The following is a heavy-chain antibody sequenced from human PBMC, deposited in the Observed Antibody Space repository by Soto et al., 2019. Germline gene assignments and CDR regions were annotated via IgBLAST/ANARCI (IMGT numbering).Heavy chain of an antibody. Sequence: LRLSCEASGFKFDDYMMHWVRQAPGKGLEWISLISWDGGSIDYADSIKGRFTVSRDNSKTSLYLHMHSLTSDDSALYFCAKEGNGGSSLDSWGQGTLVTVSS. J-gene: IGHJ5*01. CDR3: AKEGNGGSSLDS. CDR1: GFKFDDYM. V-gene: IGHV3-43*01. CDR2: ISWDGGSI. D-gene: IGHD2-15*01.